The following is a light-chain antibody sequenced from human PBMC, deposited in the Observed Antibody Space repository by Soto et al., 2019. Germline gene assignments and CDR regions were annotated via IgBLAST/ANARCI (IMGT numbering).Light chain of an antibody. J-gene: IGLJ3*02. V-gene: IGLV7-46*01. CDR1: TGYVTSGHF. CDR3: LFSYGGPRV. Sequence: QAVVTQESSLTVSPGGSVTLTCGSSTGYVTSGHFPYWFQQKPGQAPRALIYETSNRHPWTPARFSGSLLGGKAALTLSGAQPEDEADYYCLFSYGGPRVFGGGTKLTVL. CDR2: ETS.